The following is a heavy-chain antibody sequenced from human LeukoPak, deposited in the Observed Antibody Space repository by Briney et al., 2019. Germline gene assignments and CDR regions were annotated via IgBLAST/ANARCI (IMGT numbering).Heavy chain of an antibody. J-gene: IGHJ4*02. CDR3: ARVTAWGYFDY. CDR1: GFTFSSYA. Sequence: GGSLRLSCAASGFTFSSYAMHWVRQAPGKGLEWVAVISYDGSNKYYADSVKGRFTISRDNSKNTLYLQMNSLRAEDTAVYYCARVTAWGYFDYWGQGTLVSVSS. D-gene: IGHD1-26*01. V-gene: IGHV3-30-3*01. CDR2: ISYDGSNK.